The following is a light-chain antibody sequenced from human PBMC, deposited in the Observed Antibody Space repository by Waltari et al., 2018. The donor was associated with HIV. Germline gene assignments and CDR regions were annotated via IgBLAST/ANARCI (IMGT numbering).Light chain of an antibody. V-gene: IGLV2-14*01. CDR2: DVS. J-gene: IGLJ3*02. Sequence: QSALTPPASVSGSPGQSITIPSTGPSSDVGGYNYVSWYQQHPGKAPKLMIYDVSNRPSGVSNRFSGSKSGNTASLTISGLQAEDEADYYCSSYTSSSTLVFGGGTKLTVL. CDR1: SSDVGGYNY. CDR3: SSYTSSSTLV.